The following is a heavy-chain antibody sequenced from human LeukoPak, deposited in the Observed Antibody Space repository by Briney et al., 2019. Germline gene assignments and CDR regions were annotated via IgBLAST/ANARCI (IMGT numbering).Heavy chain of an antibody. CDR2: ISSSSSYI. CDR3: ARDRDTAMADY. J-gene: IGHJ4*02. D-gene: IGHD5-18*01. V-gene: IGHV3-21*01. Sequence: GGSLRLSCAASGFTFSNYWMGWVRQAPGKGLEWVSSISSSSSYIYYADSVKGRFTISRDNAKNSLYLQMNSLRAEDTAVYYCARDRDTAMADYWGQGTLVTVSS. CDR1: GFTFSNYW.